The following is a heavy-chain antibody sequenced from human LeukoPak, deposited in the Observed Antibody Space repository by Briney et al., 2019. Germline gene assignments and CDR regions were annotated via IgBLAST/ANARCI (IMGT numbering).Heavy chain of an antibody. D-gene: IGHD3-3*01. Sequence: ASVKVSCKASGYTFINYDINWVRQATGQGLEWMGWMNPNSGNTGYAQKFQGRVIMTRNTSITTAYMELSSLRSEDTAVYYCARAPGYDFWTRPYYYYYMDVWGRGTTVTVSS. CDR2: MNPNSGNT. J-gene: IGHJ6*03. CDR3: ARAPGYDFWTRPYYYYYMDV. CDR1: GYTFINYD. V-gene: IGHV1-8*01.